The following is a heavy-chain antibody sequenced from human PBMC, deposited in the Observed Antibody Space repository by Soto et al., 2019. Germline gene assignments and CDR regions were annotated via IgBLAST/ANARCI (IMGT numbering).Heavy chain of an antibody. V-gene: IGHV4-34*01. D-gene: IGHD3-22*01. CDR3: ARVGPWVPYYYDSSPYTFENWFDP. CDR2: INHSGST. CDR1: GGSFSGYY. Sequence: SLTCAVYGGSFSGYYWSWIRQPPGKGLEWIGEINHSGSTNYNPSLKSRVTISVDTSKNQFSLKLSSVTAADTDVYYCARVGPWVPYYYDSSPYTFENWFDPWGQGTLVTVSS. J-gene: IGHJ5*02.